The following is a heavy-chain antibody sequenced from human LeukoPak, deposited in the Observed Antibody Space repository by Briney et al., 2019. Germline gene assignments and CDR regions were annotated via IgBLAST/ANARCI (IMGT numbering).Heavy chain of an antibody. CDR1: GYIFSSYY. D-gene: IGHD3-22*01. CDR2: INPTGNHT. Sequence: GASVKISCKASGYIFSSYYRHWVRQAPGQGLEWMGMINPTGNHTSLAQKFQGRVTMAGDTSTSTVYMELSSLTFEDTAIFYCATSQGGGGYYPFDSWGQGTLVTVSS. CDR3: ATSQGGGGYYPFDS. V-gene: IGHV1-46*01. J-gene: IGHJ4*02.